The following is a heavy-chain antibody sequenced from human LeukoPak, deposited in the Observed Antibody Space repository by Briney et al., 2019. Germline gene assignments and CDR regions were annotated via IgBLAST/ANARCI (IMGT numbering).Heavy chain of an antibody. D-gene: IGHD1-14*01. CDR1: GFTFSTYG. V-gene: IGHV3-30*03. Sequence: PGGSLRLSCAASGFTFSTYGTHWVCQAPGKGLEWVAVLGSDGRTTYYADSVKGRFTISRDNSKNTLYLQMASLRGEDMAVYYCARVGPETAFDYWGQGTLVTVSS. J-gene: IGHJ4*02. CDR3: ARVGPETAFDY. CDR2: LGSDGRTT.